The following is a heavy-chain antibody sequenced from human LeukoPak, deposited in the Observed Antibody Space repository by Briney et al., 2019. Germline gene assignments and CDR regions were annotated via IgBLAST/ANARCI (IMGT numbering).Heavy chain of an antibody. D-gene: IGHD3-3*01. V-gene: IGHV3-66*01. Sequence: GGSLRLSCAASGFTVSSNYMSWVRQAPGKGLEWVSVIYCGGSTYYADSVKGRFTISRDNSKNRLYLQMNSLRAEDTAVYYCARVSMWLLSSSGSYYFDYWGQGTLVTVSS. J-gene: IGHJ4*02. CDR2: IYCGGST. CDR1: GFTVSSNY. CDR3: ARVSMWLLSSSGSYYFDY.